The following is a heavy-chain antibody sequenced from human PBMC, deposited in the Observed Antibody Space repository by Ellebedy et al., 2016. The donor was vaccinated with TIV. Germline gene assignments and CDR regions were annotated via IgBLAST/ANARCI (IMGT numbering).Heavy chain of an antibody. Sequence: GESLKISXAASGFTFSNYAMSWVRQAPGKGLEWVSTISGSGGSTYYADSVKGRFTISRDNSKNTLYLQMNSLRAEDTAVYYCAKDTNGANSPVDYWGQGTLVTVSS. CDR1: GFTFSNYA. CDR2: ISGSGGST. D-gene: IGHD1-1*01. J-gene: IGHJ4*02. V-gene: IGHV3-23*01. CDR3: AKDTNGANSPVDY.